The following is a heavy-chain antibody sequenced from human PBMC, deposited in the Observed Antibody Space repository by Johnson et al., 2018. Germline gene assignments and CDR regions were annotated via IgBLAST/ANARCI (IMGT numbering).Heavy chain of an antibody. CDR2: INHSGST. CDR3: AKDSGHCSGGSCQHFDY. CDR1: GGSFSGYY. J-gene: IGHJ4*02. D-gene: IGHD2-15*01. Sequence: QVQLQQWGAGLLKPSETLSLTCAVYGGSFSGYYWSWIRQPPGKGLEWIGEINHSGSTNYNPSLKSRVAISVDTSKNQFSLKLSSVTAADTAVYYCAKDSGHCSGGSCQHFDYGGQGALVTV. V-gene: IGHV4-34*01.